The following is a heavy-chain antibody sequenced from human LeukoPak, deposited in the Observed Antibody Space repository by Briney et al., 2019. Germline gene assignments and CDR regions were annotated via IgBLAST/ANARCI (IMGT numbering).Heavy chain of an antibody. V-gene: IGHV3-53*01. CDR1: GFTVSSNY. J-gene: IGHJ5*02. D-gene: IGHD6-19*01. CDR2: IYPGGTT. CDR3: AKDLSRAVAADWFDP. Sequence: GGSLRLSCAASGFTVSSNYMGWVRQAAGKGLEWVSVIYPGGTTFYADSVKGRFTISRDNSKNTLYLQMTNLRAADTAVYYCAKDLSRAVAADWFDPWDQGSLVTVSS.